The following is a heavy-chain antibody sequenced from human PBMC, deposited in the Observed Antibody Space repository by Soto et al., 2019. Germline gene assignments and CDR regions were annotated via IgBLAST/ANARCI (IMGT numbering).Heavy chain of an antibody. J-gene: IGHJ4*02. CDR2: IYYSGST. Sequence: QLQLQESGPGLVKPSETLSLTCTVSGGSISSSSYYWGWIRQPPGKGLEWIGSIYYSGSTYYNPSLKSRVTISVDTSKNQFSLKLSSVTAADTAVYYCASIYGSGSYYPFDYWGQGTLVTVSS. D-gene: IGHD3-10*01. CDR3: ASIYGSGSYYPFDY. CDR1: GGSISSSSYY. V-gene: IGHV4-39*01.